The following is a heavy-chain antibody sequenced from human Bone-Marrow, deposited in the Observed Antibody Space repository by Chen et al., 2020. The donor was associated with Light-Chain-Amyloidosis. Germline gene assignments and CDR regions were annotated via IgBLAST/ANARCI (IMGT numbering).Heavy chain of an antibody. D-gene: IGHD3-3*01. CDR2: IHSSGST. CDR3: ARGPSEVKWGVVVGAFTFDF. Sequence: QLQLQESGPGLVKPSETLSLTCTVSGGSLSSSSYYWGWIRQPPGKGLEWIGSIHSSGSTYYSPSLKSRVTISVDTSKNQFSLKLDSVTAADTAMYYCARGPSEVKWGVVVGAFTFDFWGQGTMVTVSP. V-gene: IGHV4-39*07. CDR1: GGSLSSSSYY. J-gene: IGHJ3*01.